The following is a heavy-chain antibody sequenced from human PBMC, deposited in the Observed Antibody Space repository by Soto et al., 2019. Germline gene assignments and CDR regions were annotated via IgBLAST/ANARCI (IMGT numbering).Heavy chain of an antibody. D-gene: IGHD3-9*01. V-gene: IGHV1-3*01. J-gene: IGHJ4*02. Sequence: QVQLVQSGAEVKKPGASVKVSCKASGYTFASYAMHWVRQAPGQRLEWMGWINAGNGNTKYSQKFQGRVTITRDTSASTAYMELSSMRSEDTAVYYCARNLMDYDILTGYYMAYYVDSWGQGTLVTVSS. CDR1: GYTFASYA. CDR2: INAGNGNT. CDR3: ARNLMDYDILTGYYMAYYVDS.